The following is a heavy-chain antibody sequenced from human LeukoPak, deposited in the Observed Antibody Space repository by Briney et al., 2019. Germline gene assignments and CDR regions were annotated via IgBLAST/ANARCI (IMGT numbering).Heavy chain of an antibody. CDR2: IKEDGTET. J-gene: IGHJ1*01. V-gene: IGHV3-7*01. CDR3: AKGEPTGHR. Sequence: GGSLRLSCAASGFIFSSYWMSWVRQAPGKGLEWVASIKEDGTETYYVDSVKGRFTISRDNAKNSLHLQMNSLRAEDTAVYYCAKGEPTGHRWGQGTLVTVSS. CDR1: GFIFSSYW. D-gene: IGHD1-14*01.